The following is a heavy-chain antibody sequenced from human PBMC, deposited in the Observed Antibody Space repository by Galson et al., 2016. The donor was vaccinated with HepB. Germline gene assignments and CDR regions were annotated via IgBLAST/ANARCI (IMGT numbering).Heavy chain of an antibody. J-gene: IGHJ4*02. D-gene: IGHD3-22*01. CDR3: ATIPCNSDTTGPMFDS. Sequence: SETLSLTCGVSGGSIRSGSHYCAWVRQPPGKGLEWIGSIYHSGGTYYNPSLESRITISVDTFNNRFSLRMTSVTAADTAVYYCATIPCNSDTTGPMFDSWGQGTLVTVSS. V-gene: IGHV4-39*01. CDR1: GGSIRSGSHY. CDR2: IYHSGGT.